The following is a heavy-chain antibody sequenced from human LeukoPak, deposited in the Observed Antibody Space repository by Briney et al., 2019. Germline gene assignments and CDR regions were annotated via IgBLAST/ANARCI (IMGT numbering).Heavy chain of an antibody. D-gene: IGHD3-3*01. CDR3: AKDGLEWLSLVYFDY. V-gene: IGHV3-23*01. Sequence: GALRLSCSASGFTFSDYDMTWVRQSPSEGLEWLSAISGSGRSTYYAASVKGRFTISRDNSKNPLYLQMNSLRAEDTAVYYCAKDGLEWLSLVYFDYWGQGTLVTVSS. CDR2: ISGSGRST. J-gene: IGHJ4*02. CDR1: GFTFSDYD.